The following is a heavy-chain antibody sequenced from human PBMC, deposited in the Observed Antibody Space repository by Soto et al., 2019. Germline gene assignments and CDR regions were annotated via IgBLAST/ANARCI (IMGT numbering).Heavy chain of an antibody. CDR2: IYYSGST. CDR1: GGSISSGDYY. J-gene: IGHJ4*02. V-gene: IGHV4-30-4*01. Sequence: LSLTCTVSGGSISSGDYYWSWIRQPPGKGLEWIGYIYYSGSTYYNPSLKSRVTISVDTSKNQFSLKLSSVTAADTAVYYCARLGAAVAGTLDYWGQGTLVTVSS. D-gene: IGHD6-19*01. CDR3: ARLGAAVAGTLDY.